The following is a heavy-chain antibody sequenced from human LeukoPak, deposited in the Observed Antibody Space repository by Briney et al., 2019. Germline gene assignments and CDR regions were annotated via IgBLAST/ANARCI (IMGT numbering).Heavy chain of an antibody. D-gene: IGHD6-19*01. CDR3: ATYTYSSGWSPYNWFDP. J-gene: IGHJ5*02. Sequence: APVKVSCKVSGYTLTELSMHWVRQAPGKGLEWMGGFDPEDGETIYAQKFQGRVTMTEDTSTDTAYMELSSLRSEDTAVYYCATYTYSSGWSPYNWFDPWGQGTLVTVSS. CDR1: GYTLTELS. CDR2: FDPEDGET. V-gene: IGHV1-24*01.